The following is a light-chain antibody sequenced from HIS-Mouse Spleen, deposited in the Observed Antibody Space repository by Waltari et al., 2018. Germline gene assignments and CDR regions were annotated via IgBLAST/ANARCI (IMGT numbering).Light chain of an antibody. J-gene: IGLJ3*02. Sequence: QSVLTQPPSASGTPGQRVPISCSGSSSHIGSNYVYWYQPLPGTAPKLLIYRNNQRPSGVPDRFSGSKSGTSASLAISGLRSEDEADYYCAAWDDSLSGPVFGGGTKLTVL. V-gene: IGLV1-47*01. CDR3: AAWDDSLSGPV. CDR2: RNN. CDR1: SSHIGSNY.